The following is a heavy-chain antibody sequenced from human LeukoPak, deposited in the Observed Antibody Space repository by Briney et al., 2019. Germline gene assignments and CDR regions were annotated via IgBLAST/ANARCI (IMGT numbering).Heavy chain of an antibody. Sequence: GESLKISCKGSGYSFTSYWIGWVRQMPGKGLEWMGIIYPGDSDTRYSPSFRGQVTISADKSISTAYLQWSSLKASDTAMYYCARRLGTMVRGVTHVNWFDPWGQGTLVTVSS. CDR1: GYSFTSYW. D-gene: IGHD3-10*01. V-gene: IGHV5-51*01. J-gene: IGHJ5*02. CDR3: ARRLGTMVRGVTHVNWFDP. CDR2: IYPGDSDT.